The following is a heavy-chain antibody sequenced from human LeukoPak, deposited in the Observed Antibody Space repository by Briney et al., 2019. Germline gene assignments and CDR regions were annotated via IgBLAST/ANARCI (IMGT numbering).Heavy chain of an antibody. CDR3: ARLVVSSWYHEVLLGRDY. CDR1: GGSISSRPYY. CDR2: FDYSGST. Sequence: SETLSLTCTISGGSISSRPYYWGWIRQPPGKGLEWLGSFDYSGSTYCKPSLKSRVTISVDTSKNQFSLKLSSVTAADTAVYYCARLVVSSWYHEVLLGRDYWGQGTLVTVSS. V-gene: IGHV4-39*01. J-gene: IGHJ4*02. D-gene: IGHD6-13*01.